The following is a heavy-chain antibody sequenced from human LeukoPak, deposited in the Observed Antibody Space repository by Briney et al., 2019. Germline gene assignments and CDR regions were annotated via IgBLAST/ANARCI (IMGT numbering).Heavy chain of an antibody. J-gene: IGHJ3*02. Sequence: GRSLRLSCAASGFTFSSYGMHWVRQAPGKGLEGVAVIWYDGSNKYYADSVKGRFTISRDNSKNTLYLLMNSLRAEDTAVYYCARDNSLVYAFDIWGQGTMVTVSS. CDR1: GFTFSSYG. D-gene: IGHD2/OR15-2a*01. CDR2: IWYDGSNK. CDR3: ARDNSLVYAFDI. V-gene: IGHV3-33*01.